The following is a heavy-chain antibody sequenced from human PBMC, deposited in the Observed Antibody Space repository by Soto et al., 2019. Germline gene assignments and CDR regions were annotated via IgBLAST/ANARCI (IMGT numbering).Heavy chain of an antibody. V-gene: IGHV1-69*06. J-gene: IGHJ6*01. Sequence: AASLKVSCEASGCTLSSYAISWVRQAPGQGLEWMGGIIPIFGTANYAQKFQGRVTITADKSTSTAYMELSSLRSEDTAVYYCARDPTYYDILTDNIHYYYYGMEGWGQGTTCTSCS. CDR3: ARDPTYYDILTDNIHYYYYGMEG. CDR1: GCTLSSYA. CDR2: IIPIFGTA. D-gene: IGHD3-9*01.